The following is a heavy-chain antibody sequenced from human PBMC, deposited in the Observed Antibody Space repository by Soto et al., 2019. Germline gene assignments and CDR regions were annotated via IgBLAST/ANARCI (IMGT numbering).Heavy chain of an antibody. V-gene: IGHV2-5*02. CDR1: GFSLSTSGVG. D-gene: IGHD3-3*01. Sequence: QITLKESGPTLVKPTQALTLTCSFSGFSLSTSGVGVGWIRRPPGKALEWLTIIYWDGDKRYSPSLKSRLTITKDTSKNQVVLTLTNLDAEDTANLYCARSPQRHYDFRSGYYGGYFDYWGQGTLVTVSS. CDR3: ARSPQRHYDFRSGYYGGYFDY. CDR2: IYWDGDK. J-gene: IGHJ4*02.